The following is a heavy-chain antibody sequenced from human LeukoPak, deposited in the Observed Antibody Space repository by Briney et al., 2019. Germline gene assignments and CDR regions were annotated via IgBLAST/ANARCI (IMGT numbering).Heavy chain of an antibody. CDR2: IYYRGST. CDR1: GDSIISSSYY. D-gene: IGHD3-22*01. V-gene: IGHV4-39*01. J-gene: IGHJ4*02. Sequence: SEALSLTCTVSGDSIISSSYYWGWIRQPPGKGLEWIGSIYYRGSTYYNPSLKSRVTISVDTSKNQFSLKLSSVTAADTAVYYCARLRVQYYYDSSGYYLYSEFDYWGQGTLVTVSS. CDR3: ARLRVQYYYDSSGYYLYSEFDY.